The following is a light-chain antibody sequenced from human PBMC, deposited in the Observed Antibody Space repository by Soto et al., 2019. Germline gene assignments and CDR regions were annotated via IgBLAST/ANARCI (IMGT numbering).Light chain of an antibody. V-gene: IGLV2-23*01. CDR2: EGS. J-gene: IGLJ3*02. CDR3: CSYAGSSTWV. CDR1: SSDVGTYNL. Sequence: QSALTQPASVSGSPGQSITISCTGTSSDVGTYNLVSWYQQHAGKAPKLMLYEGSKRPSGVSNRFSGSKSGNTASLTISGLQAEDEADYYCCSYAGSSTWVYGGGTKLTVL.